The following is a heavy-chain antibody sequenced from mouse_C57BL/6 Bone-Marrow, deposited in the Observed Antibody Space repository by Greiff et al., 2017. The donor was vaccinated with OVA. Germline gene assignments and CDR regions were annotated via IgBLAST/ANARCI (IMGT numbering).Heavy chain of an antibody. CDR2: INPSSGST. D-gene: IGHD1-1*01. Sequence: VQLQQSGAELAKPGASVQLSCKASGYTFTSSWMHLVQPRPGQGLAWIGYINPSSGSTKYHQKFKDKATLTADKSSSTAYMQLSSLTYEDSAVYYCARYRSSYYYFGYWGQGTTLTVSS. CDR1: GYTFTSSW. J-gene: IGHJ2*01. CDR3: ARYRSSYYYFGY. V-gene: IGHV1-7*01.